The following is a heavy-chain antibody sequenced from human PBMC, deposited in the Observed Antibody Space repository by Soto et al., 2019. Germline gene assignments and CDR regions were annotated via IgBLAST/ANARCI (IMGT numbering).Heavy chain of an antibody. CDR3: ARGYYDTSGYYPIDF. Sequence: GASVKVSCQASGYTFTSYDVMWVRQATGQGLEWRGWVNPNSGNTDSAQQFQGRVTMTWDTSINTAYMELRSLRSEDTAVYYCARGYYDTSGYYPIDFWGQGTLVTVSS. D-gene: IGHD3-22*01. V-gene: IGHV1-8*01. CDR1: GYTFTSYD. CDR2: VNPNSGNT. J-gene: IGHJ4*02.